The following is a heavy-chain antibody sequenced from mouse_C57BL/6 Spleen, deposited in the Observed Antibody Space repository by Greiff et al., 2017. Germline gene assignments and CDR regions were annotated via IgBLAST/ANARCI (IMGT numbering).Heavy chain of an antibody. Sequence: EVKLVESGGGLVQPKGSLKLSCAASGFSFNTHAMNWVRQAPGKGLEWVARIRSKSNTYATSYADSVKDSFTISRDDSESMLYLQMNNLKTEDTAMYCCVRERLDSSGPYYFDYWGQGTTLTVSS. V-gene: IGHV10-1*01. CDR2: IRSKSNTYAT. CDR3: VRERLDSSGPYYFDY. D-gene: IGHD3-2*02. J-gene: IGHJ2*01. CDR1: GFSFNTHA.